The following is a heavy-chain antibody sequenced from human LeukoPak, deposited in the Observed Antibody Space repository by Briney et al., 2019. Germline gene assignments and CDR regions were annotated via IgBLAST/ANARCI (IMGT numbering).Heavy chain of an antibody. J-gene: IGHJ6*02. V-gene: IGHV4-34*01. D-gene: IGHD1-1*01. CDR3: ARPLGQGNEYGMDV. Sequence: SETLSLTCSVYGGSFSGYYWSWIRQSPGKGLEWIGEINHSGSTNYNPSLKSRVTISVDTSKNQFSLKLTSVTAADTAVYYCARPLGQGNEYGMDVWGQGTTVTVSS. CDR1: GGSFSGYY. CDR2: INHSGST.